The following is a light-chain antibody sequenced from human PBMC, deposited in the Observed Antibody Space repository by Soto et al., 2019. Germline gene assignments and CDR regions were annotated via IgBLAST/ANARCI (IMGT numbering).Light chain of an antibody. J-gene: IGKJ4*01. CDR2: AAS. CDR3: QPDNSFHPIT. V-gene: IGKV1-12*01. CDR1: QGISSW. Sequence: DIQMTQSPSSVSASVGDRVTITCRASQGISSWLAWYQQKPGKAPKLLIYAASSLQSGVPSRFSGSGSGTDFTITISRLQTEALATYYCQPDNSFHPITFGGGTQVEIK.